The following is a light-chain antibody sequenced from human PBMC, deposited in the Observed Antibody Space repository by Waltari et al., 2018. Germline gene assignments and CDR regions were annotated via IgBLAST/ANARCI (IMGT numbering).Light chain of an antibody. V-gene: IGKV3-11*01. CDR2: DAS. Sequence: EVVLTQSPATLSLSPGERVTLSCRASQSVGSELAWYQQKAGQAPRLLIYDASNRATGISDRFSGSGSGTDFALTISSLEPEDVAVYFCQQRSNWPPITFGQGTRLEIK. CDR3: QQRSNWPPIT. J-gene: IGKJ5*01. CDR1: QSVGSE.